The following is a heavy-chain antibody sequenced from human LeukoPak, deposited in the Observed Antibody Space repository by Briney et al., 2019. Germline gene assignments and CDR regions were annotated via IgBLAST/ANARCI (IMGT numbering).Heavy chain of an antibody. Sequence: GGSLRLSCAASGFTFSSNAMSWVRQAPGKGLEWVSALTGGGGVTHYADSVKGRFTISRDNSKNALYLQMTSLRAEDTAVYYCAKLKWLTTGNFDYWGQGTLVTVSS. J-gene: IGHJ4*02. V-gene: IGHV3-23*01. CDR2: LTGGGGVT. CDR3: AKLKWLTTGNFDY. CDR1: GFTFSSNA. D-gene: IGHD5-12*01.